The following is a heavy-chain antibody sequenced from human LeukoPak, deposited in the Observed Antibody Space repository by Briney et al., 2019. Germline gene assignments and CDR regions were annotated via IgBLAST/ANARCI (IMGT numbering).Heavy chain of an antibody. D-gene: IGHD6-13*01. J-gene: IGHJ4*02. CDR2: ISNDLVTM. CDR1: GFTFRSFR. CDR3: ARDVAAAADY. Sequence: GGSLRLSCEVSGFTFRSFRMNWVRQAPGKGLEWISYISNDLVTMHHADSVKGRFTISRDNAKNSLYLQMNSLRAEDTAVYYCARDVAAAADYWGQGTLVTVSS. V-gene: IGHV3-48*04.